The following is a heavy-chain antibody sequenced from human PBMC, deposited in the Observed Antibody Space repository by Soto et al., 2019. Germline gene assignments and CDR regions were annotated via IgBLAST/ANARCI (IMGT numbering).Heavy chain of an antibody. J-gene: IGHJ4*02. D-gene: IGHD3-10*02. V-gene: IGHV5-51*01. Sequence: EVQLVQSGAEVKKPGESLKISCKGFGYSFTSYWIAWVRQMPGKGPEWMGVIYPGDSDTRYSPSFEGQVTISVDKSISTAYLQGSSLRASDTAMYYCARRFTMYGDFDYWGQGTLVTVSS. CDR1: GYSFTSYW. CDR2: IYPGDSDT. CDR3: ARRFTMYGDFDY.